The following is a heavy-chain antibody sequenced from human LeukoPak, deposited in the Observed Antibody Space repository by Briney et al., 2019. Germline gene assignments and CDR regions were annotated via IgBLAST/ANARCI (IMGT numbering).Heavy chain of an antibody. CDR1: GFTFSGYP. V-gene: IGHV3-30-3*01. D-gene: IGHD2-2*01. CDR2: ISYDGSNK. J-gene: IGHJ6*02. CDR3: ARDEGYCGRTSCYGASEGIDV. Sequence: GGALRLSCAASGFTFSGYPIHSVRQAPGKGLELVAVISYDGSNKYYADSVKGRSTISSDNSKNTRYLQMKSLRAEDTGVYYSARDEGYCGRTSCYGASEGIDVWGQESAVIVSS.